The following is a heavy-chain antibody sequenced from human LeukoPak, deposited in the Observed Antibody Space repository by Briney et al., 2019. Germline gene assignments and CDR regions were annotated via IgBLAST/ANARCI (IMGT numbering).Heavy chain of an antibody. CDR3: ARDYVDYYGSGSLDV. CDR2: ISGDSDRI. V-gene: IGHV3-9*01. D-gene: IGHD3-10*01. Sequence: GGSLRLSCVASGFTFDEYAMHWVRQVPGKGLEWVIGISGDSDRIDYADSVKGRFTVSRDNAKNSLYLQMNSLRAEDTAIYYCARDYVDYYGSGSLDVWGQGTTVTVSS. CDR1: GFTFDEYA. J-gene: IGHJ6*02.